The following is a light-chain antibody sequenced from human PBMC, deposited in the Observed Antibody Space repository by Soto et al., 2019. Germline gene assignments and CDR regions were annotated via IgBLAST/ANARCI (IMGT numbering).Light chain of an antibody. J-gene: IGKJ3*01. CDR1: QSISSY. CDR2: DAS. CDR3: HQRSSSPTLFT. Sequence: VLTQSPSSLSLSPGERATITCRANQSISSYLAWYQQKPGQAPRVLIYDASTRATGIPARFSGSGSGTGFNLTITNISPQASEFSSCHQRSSSPTLFTFGPGTKVDIK. V-gene: IGKV3-11*01.